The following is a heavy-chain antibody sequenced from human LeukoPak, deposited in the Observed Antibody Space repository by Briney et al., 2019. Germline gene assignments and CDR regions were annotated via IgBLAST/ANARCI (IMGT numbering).Heavy chain of an antibody. CDR2: IYHSGST. V-gene: IGHV4-59*08. J-gene: IGHJ2*01. Sequence: SETLSLTCTVSGDSISSYYWSWIRQPPGKGLEWIGYIYHSGSTNYNPSLKSRVTISVDTSKNQFSLKLSSVTAADTAVYYCARRDGYTFDLWGRGTLVTVSS. CDR3: ARRDGYTFDL. D-gene: IGHD5-12*01. CDR1: GDSISSYY.